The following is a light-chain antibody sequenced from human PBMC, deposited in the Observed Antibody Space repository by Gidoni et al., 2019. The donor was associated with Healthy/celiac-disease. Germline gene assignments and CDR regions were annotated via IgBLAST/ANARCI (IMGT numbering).Light chain of an antibody. CDR3: MQALQTPACS. CDR1: QSLLHSNGYNY. V-gene: IGKV2-28*01. CDR2: LGS. J-gene: IGKJ2*04. Sequence: DIVMTQSPLSLPVTPGEPASISCRSSQSLLHSNGYNYLDWYLQKPGQSPQLLIYLGSNRASGVPDRFSGSGSGTDFTLKISRVEAEDVGVYYCMQALQTPACSFXQXTKLEIK.